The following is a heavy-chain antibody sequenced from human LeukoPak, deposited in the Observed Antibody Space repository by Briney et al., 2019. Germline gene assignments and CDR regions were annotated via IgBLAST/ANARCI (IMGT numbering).Heavy chain of an antibody. D-gene: IGHD3-16*02. Sequence: PGGSLRLSCAASGFTFSSYAMHWVRQAPGKGLEWVAVMSYDGSNKYYADSVKGRFTISRDNSKNTLYLQMNSLRAEDTAVYYCARSPPSPPGELSPHFDYWGQGTLVTVSS. CDR3: ARSPPSPPGELSPHFDY. V-gene: IGHV3-30-3*01. J-gene: IGHJ4*02. CDR2: MSYDGSNK. CDR1: GFTFSSYA.